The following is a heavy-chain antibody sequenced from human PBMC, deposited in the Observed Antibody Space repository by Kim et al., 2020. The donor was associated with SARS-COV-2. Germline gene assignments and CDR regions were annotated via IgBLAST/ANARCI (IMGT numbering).Heavy chain of an antibody. J-gene: IGHJ6*03. CDR2: IWNDGSNK. CDR1: GFIFSTYG. CDR3: ARGRGSYYYYMDV. D-gene: IGHD3-10*01. V-gene: IGHV3-33*01. Sequence: GGSLRRSCAASGFIFSTYGMHWVRQAPGKGLEWVAVIWNDGSNKYYVDSVKGRFTVSRDNSKNTLYLQMNSLRAEDTAVYYCARGRGSYYYYMDVWGKGT.